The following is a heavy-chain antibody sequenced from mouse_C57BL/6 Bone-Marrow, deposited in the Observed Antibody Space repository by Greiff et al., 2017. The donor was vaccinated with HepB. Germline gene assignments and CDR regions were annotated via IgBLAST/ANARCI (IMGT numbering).Heavy chain of an antibody. CDR1: GYTFTDYE. D-gene: IGHD2-10*02. CDR2: IDPETGGT. J-gene: IGHJ2*01. CDR3: TRRVSGDFDY. Sequence: VKLQESGAELVRPGASVTLSCKASGYTFTDYEMHWVKQTPVHGLEWIGAIDPETGGTAYNQKFKGKAILTADKSSSTAYMELRSLTSEDSAVYYCTRRVSGDFDYWGQGTTLTVSS. V-gene: IGHV1-15*01.